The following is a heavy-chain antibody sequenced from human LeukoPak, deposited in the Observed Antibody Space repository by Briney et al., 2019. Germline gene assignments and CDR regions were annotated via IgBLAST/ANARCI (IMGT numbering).Heavy chain of an antibody. V-gene: IGHV3-23*01. CDR2: ISGSGGST. CDR1: GFTFSSYA. CDR3: AKGGKITMVRGAHDAFDI. J-gene: IGHJ3*02. Sequence: PGGSLRLSCAASGFTFSSYAMSWVRQAPGKGLEWVSAISGSGGSTYYADSVKGRFTISRDNSKNTLYLQMNSLRAEDTAVYYCAKGGKITMVRGAHDAFDIWGQGTMVTVSS. D-gene: IGHD3-10*01.